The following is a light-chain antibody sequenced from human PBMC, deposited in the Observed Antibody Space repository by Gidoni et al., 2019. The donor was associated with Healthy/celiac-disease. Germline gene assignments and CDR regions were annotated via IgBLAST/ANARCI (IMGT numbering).Light chain of an antibody. V-gene: IGKV1-5*03. CDR2: KAS. CDR3: QQHNSYLCS. Sequence: DIQMTQSPSTLSASVGDRVTITCRASQSISSWLAWYQQKPGKAPKLLIYKASSLESGVPSRFSGSGSGTEFTLTISSLQPDDFATYYCQQHNSYLCSFGQGTKLEIK. J-gene: IGKJ2*04. CDR1: QSISSW.